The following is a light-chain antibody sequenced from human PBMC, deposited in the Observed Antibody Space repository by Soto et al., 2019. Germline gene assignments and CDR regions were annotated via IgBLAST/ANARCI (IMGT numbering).Light chain of an antibody. J-gene: IGKJ1*01. CDR2: AAS. CDR1: QGIRNE. CDR3: QQSYISPPT. Sequence: IQMTQSPSSLSASVGDRVTITCRASQGIRNELGWYQQKTGKAPKLLIYAASSFHGGVPSRFSGSGSGTDFTLTISSLQPEDFATYYCQQSYISPPTFGQGTKVDIK. V-gene: IGKV1-39*01.